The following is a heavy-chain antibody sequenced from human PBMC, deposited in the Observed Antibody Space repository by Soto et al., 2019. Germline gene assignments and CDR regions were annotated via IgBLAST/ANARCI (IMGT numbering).Heavy chain of an antibody. Sequence: GGSLRLSCAASGFTYSNYAMTWVRQAPGKGLEWVSAISGSGGSTYYADSVKGRFTISRDNSKNTLYLQMNSLRAEDTAVYYCAKDLGILWFGELLATSYDAFDIWGQGTMVTVSS. CDR3: AKDLGILWFGELLATSYDAFDI. D-gene: IGHD3-10*01. CDR2: ISGSGGST. V-gene: IGHV3-23*01. J-gene: IGHJ3*02. CDR1: GFTYSNYA.